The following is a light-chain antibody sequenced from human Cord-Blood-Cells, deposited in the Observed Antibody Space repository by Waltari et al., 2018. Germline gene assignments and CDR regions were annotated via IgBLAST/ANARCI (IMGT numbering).Light chain of an antibody. J-gene: IGKJ2*03. CDR1: QGISSY. Sequence: AIRMTQSPSSFSASTGDRVTITCRASQGISSYLAWYQQKPGKAPKLLIYAASTLQSGVPSSFSGSGSGTDFTPTISCLQSEDFATYYCQQYYSYPYSFGQGTKLEIK. CDR2: AAS. V-gene: IGKV1-8*01. CDR3: QQYYSYPYS.